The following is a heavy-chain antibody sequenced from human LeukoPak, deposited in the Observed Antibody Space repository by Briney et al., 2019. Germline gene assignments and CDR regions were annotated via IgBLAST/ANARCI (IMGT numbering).Heavy chain of an antibody. CDR1: GYTFTGYY. D-gene: IGHD5-24*01. CDR3: AREMATIQSFDY. V-gene: IGHV1-2*02. CDR2: INPNSGGT. J-gene: IGHJ4*02. Sequence: ASVKVSCKASGYTFTGYYMHWVRQAPGQGLEWTGWINPNSGGTNYAQKFQGRVTMTRDTSISTAYMELSRLRSDDTAVYYCAREMATIQSFDYWGQGTLVTVSS.